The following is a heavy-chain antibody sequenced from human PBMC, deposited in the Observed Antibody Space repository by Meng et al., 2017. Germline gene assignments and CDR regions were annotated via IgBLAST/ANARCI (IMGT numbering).Heavy chain of an antibody. CDR3: AREFSMATLDYYFDY. J-gene: IGHJ4*02. Sequence: QVQLQESGPGLVKPSGPLSLTCVVSGGSISSVDLWSWVRQPPGKGLEWIGEIYHGGNTNYNPSLKSRVTISRDNSKNTLYLQMNSLRAEDTAVYYCAREFSMATLDYYFDYWGQGTLVTVSS. D-gene: IGHD5-24*01. V-gene: IGHV4-4*02. CDR1: GGSISSVDL. CDR2: IYHGGNT.